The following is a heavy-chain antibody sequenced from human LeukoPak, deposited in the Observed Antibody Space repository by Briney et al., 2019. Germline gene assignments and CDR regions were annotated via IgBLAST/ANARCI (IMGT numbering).Heavy chain of an antibody. J-gene: IGHJ4*02. CDR2: INRDGSTT. V-gene: IGHV3-74*03. CDR3: ARDKKSGESSEIDY. Sequence: GGSLRLSCAASGFTFSNYWVHWVRQAPGKGLVWVSRINRDGSTTKYADSVKGRFTVSRDNAKNTLNLQMNSLRAEDTAVDYCARDKKSGESSEIDYWGQGTLVTVS. CDR1: GFTFSNYW. D-gene: IGHD3-10*01.